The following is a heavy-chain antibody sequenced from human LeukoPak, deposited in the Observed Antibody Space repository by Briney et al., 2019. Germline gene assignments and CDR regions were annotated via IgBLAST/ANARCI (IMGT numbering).Heavy chain of an antibody. CDR2: ISGSSSTI. J-gene: IGHJ4*02. CDR1: GFTFSGYT. V-gene: IGHV3-48*01. Sequence: GGSLRLSCAASGFTFSGYTMNWVRQAPGRGLEWVSYISGSSSTIFYADSVKGRFTISRDNAKNTLYLQMNSLRAEDTAVYYCARDGSYDSSGYFATTFWDYWGQGTLVTVSS. D-gene: IGHD3-22*01. CDR3: ARDGSYDSSGYFATTFWDY.